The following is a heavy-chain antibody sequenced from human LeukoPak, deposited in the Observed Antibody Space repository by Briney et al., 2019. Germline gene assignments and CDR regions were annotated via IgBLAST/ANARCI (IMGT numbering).Heavy chain of an antibody. J-gene: IGHJ4*02. CDR3: AYYYYDSSGYYGALDY. V-gene: IGHV1-69*04. Sequence: GASVTVSCKASGGTFSSYAISWVRQAPGQGLEWMGRIIPILGIANYAQKFQGRVTITADKSTSTAYMELSSLRSEDTAVYYCAYYYYDSSGYYGALDYWGQGTLVTVSS. D-gene: IGHD3-22*01. CDR1: GGTFSSYA. CDR2: IIPILGIA.